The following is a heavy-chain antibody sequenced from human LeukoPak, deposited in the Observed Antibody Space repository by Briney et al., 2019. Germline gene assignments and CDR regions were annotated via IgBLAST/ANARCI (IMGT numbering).Heavy chain of an antibody. CDR3: ARESLAAAGIDY. D-gene: IGHD6-13*01. J-gene: IGHJ4*02. V-gene: IGHV1-2*02. Sequence: GASVKVSCKASGYTFTGYYMHWVRQAPGQGLEWMGWINPNSGGTNYAQKFQGRVTMTRNTSISTAYMELSRLRSDDTAVYYCARESLAAAGIDYWGQGTLVTVSS. CDR2: INPNSGGT. CDR1: GYTFTGYY.